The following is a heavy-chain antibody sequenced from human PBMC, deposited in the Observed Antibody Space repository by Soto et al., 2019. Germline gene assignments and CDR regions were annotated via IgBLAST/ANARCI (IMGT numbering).Heavy chain of an antibody. CDR3: ARAYSVLGADYMDV. V-gene: IGHV3-23*01. J-gene: IGHJ6*03. Sequence: PGGSLRLSCAASGFTFSSYAMSWVRQAPGKGLEWVSAISGSGGSKYYADSVKGRFTISRDNAKNTLYLQMNSLRAEDTAVYYCARAYSVLGADYMDVWGKGTTVTVSS. CDR1: GFTFSSYA. D-gene: IGHD2-8*02. CDR2: ISGSGGSK.